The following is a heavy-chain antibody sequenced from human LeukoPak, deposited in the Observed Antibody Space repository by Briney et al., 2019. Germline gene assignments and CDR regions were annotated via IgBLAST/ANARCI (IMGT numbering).Heavy chain of an antibody. CDR2: IYSGGSK. Sequence: PGGSLRPSCAASGISVSSNYMTWVRQAPGKGLEWVSVIYSGGSKYYADAVKGRFMISRDNSKNTLYLQMNSLRAEDTAVYYCARDATGRYCFDYWGQGSLVTVSS. D-gene: IGHD3-16*02. CDR1: GISVSSNY. J-gene: IGHJ4*02. CDR3: ARDATGRYCFDY. V-gene: IGHV3-66*01.